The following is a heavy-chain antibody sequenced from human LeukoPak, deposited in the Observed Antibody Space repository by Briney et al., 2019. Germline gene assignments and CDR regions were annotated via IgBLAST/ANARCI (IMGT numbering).Heavy chain of an antibody. CDR2: ISGSGDST. D-gene: IGHD2-21*01. CDR1: GFTFSTYA. J-gene: IGHJ5*02. CDR3: AKDRPINWFDP. Sequence: GGSLRLSCAASGFTFSTYAMSWVRQAPGKGLEWVSAISGSGDSTYFADSVKGRFTISRDNSKNTLYLQMNSLRAEDTAVYYCAKDRPINWFDPWGQGTLVTVSS. V-gene: IGHV3-23*01.